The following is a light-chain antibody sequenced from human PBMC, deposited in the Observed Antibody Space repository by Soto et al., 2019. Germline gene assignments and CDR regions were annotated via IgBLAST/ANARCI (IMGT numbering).Light chain of an antibody. V-gene: IGKV1-5*03. CDR3: QQYSTYTPRT. Sequence: DIQMTQSPSTLSASVCDRVTITCRASQGISSWLAWYQQKPGKAPKILIYKASSLESGVPSRFSGSGSGTEFTLTISSLQPDDFATYYCQQYSTYTPRTFGQGTKVDIK. CDR1: QGISSW. J-gene: IGKJ1*01. CDR2: KAS.